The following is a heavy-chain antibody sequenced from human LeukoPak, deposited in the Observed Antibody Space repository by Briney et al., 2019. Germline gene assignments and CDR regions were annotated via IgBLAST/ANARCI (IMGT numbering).Heavy chain of an antibody. V-gene: IGHV1-2*02. Sequence: GASVKVSCKASGYTFTSYYMHWVRQAPGQGLEWMGWINPNSGGTNYAQKFQGRVTMTRDTSISTAYMELSRLRSDDTAVYYCARDSTNVDYYDSSGYYFRYWGQGTLVTVSS. CDR1: GYTFTSYY. CDR3: ARDSTNVDYYDSSGYYFRY. CDR2: INPNSGGT. J-gene: IGHJ4*02. D-gene: IGHD3-22*01.